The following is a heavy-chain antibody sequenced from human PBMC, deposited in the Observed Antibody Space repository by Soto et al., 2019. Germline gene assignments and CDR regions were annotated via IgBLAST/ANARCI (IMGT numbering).Heavy chain of an antibody. V-gene: IGHV1-69*13. J-gene: IGHJ4*02. CDR1: GGTFSSYA. CDR2: IIPIFGTA. D-gene: IGHD6-19*01. Sequence: GASVKVSCKASGGTFSSYAISWVRQAPGQGLEWMGGIIPIFGTANYAQKFQGRVTITADESTSTAYMELSSLRSEDTAVYYCARAIAVARKSNFDYWGQGTLVTVSS. CDR3: ARAIAVARKSNFDY.